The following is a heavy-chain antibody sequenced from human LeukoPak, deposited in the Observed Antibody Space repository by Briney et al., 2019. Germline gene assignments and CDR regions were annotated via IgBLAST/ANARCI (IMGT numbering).Heavy chain of an antibody. CDR3: AKIANFYDSSGFYG. D-gene: IGHD3-22*01. CDR1: GFTFSSYA. CDR2: ISGSGKFP. J-gene: IGHJ4*02. Sequence: PGGSLRLXCAASGFTFSSYAMTWVRQAPGKVLEWVSVISGSGKFPSYADSVKGRFTISRDNAKNTLYLQMNSLEAEDTAMYYCAKIANFYDSSGFYGWGQGTLVTVSS. V-gene: IGHV3-23*01.